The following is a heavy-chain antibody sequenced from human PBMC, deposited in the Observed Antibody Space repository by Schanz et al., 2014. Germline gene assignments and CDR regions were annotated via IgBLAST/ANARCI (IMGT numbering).Heavy chain of an antibody. CDR1: GFPFSTYS. CDR3: ANRGHLRGWFDS. CDR2: IRSDNNYI. Sequence: EVQLVESGGGLVQPGGSLRLSCVASGFPFSTYSIHWVRQAPGKGLEWVSYIRSDNNYIYYADSVKGRFTISRDNAKNSLYLQMNRLRAEDTAVYYCANRGHLRGWFDSWGQGILVTVSS. D-gene: IGHD3-10*01. V-gene: IGHV3-21*04. J-gene: IGHJ5*01.